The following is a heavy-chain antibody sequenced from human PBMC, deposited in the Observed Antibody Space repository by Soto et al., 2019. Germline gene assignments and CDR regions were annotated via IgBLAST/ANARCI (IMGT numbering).Heavy chain of an antibody. J-gene: IGHJ4*02. D-gene: IGHD3-22*01. Sequence: GGSLRLSCAASGFTFSSYSMNWVRQAPGKGLEWVSSISSSSSYIYYADSVKGRFTISRDNAKNSLYLQMNSLRAEDTAVYYCARVAPRITMIDYFDYWGQGTLVTVSS. CDR2: ISSSSSYI. CDR3: ARVAPRITMIDYFDY. CDR1: GFTFSSYS. V-gene: IGHV3-21*01.